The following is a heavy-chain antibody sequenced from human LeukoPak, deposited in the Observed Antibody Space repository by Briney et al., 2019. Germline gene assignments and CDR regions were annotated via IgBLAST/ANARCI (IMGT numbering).Heavy chain of an antibody. V-gene: IGHV4-4*07. CDR3: ARDRYYGSGSYYTHYYGMDV. J-gene: IGHJ6*02. CDR1: GGSINSYY. D-gene: IGHD3-10*01. CDR2: IYTSGST. Sequence: SETLSLTCTVSGGSINSYYWSWIRQPAGKGLEWIGRIYTSGSTNYNPSLKSRVTMSVDTSKNQFSLKLSSVTAADTAVYYCARDRYYGSGSYYTHYYGMDVWGQGTTVTVSS.